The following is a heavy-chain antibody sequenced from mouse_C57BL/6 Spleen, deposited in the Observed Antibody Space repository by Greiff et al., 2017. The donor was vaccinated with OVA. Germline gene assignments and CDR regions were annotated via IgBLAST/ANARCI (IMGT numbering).Heavy chain of an antibody. V-gene: IGHV1-50*01. CDR1: GYTFTSYW. Sequence: VQLQQSGAELVKPGASVKLSCKASGYTFTSYWMQWVKQRPGQGLEWIGEIDPSDSYTNYNQKFKGKATLTVDTSSSTAYMQLSSLTSEDSAVYYCARRPHFDVWGTGTTVTVSS. J-gene: IGHJ1*03. CDR3: ARRPHFDV. CDR2: IDPSDSYT.